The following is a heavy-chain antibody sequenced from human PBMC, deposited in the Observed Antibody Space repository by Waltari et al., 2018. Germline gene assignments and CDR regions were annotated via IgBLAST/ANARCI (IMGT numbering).Heavy chain of an antibody. CDR3: TTNPPGY. J-gene: IGHJ4*02. Sequence: EVQLVESGGGLGQSGGSLRLCFADSGSDFWMDWVRQAPGKGLMWVSRVKSDGTSPTYADSVKGRFTVSRDSAKNMLYLQMNSLRAEDTAVYYCTTNPPGYWGQGTLVTVSS. CDR1: GSDFW. CDR2: VKSDGTSP. V-gene: IGHV3-74*01.